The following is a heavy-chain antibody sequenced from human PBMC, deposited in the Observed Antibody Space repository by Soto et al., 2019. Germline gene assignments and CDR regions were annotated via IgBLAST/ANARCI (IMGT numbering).Heavy chain of an antibody. Sequence: ASVKVSCKASGYIFTDYYMHWVRQAPGQELGWMGRINPNSGGTNYAQKFQGRVTMTRDTSISTAYTELSSLRSEDTATYYCARDRTYYDFWSGYNNYYYYMDVWGKGTTVTVSS. CDR1: GYIFTDYY. J-gene: IGHJ6*03. V-gene: IGHV1-2*06. CDR3: ARDRTYYDFWSGYNNYYYYMDV. CDR2: INPNSGGT. D-gene: IGHD3-3*01.